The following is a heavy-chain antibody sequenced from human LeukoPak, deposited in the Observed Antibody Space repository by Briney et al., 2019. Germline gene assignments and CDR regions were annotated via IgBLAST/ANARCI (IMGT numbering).Heavy chain of an antibody. CDR2: ISPEGSDK. CDR3: GTTVTTGRRY. CDR1: KISFSGYW. D-gene: IGHD4-17*01. Sequence: PGGSLRLSCAASKISFSGYWMRWIRQAPGKGLEWVANISPEGSDKYYVDSVKGRFTVSRDNAKDSLYLQMNSLRAEDTAVYYCGTTVTTGRRYWGQGTLVTVSS. J-gene: IGHJ4*02. V-gene: IGHV3-7*01.